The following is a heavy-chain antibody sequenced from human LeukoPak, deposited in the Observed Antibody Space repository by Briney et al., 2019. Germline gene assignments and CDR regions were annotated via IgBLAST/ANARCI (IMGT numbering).Heavy chain of an antibody. CDR1: GYSFTSSW. CDR3: ARLVVRGVIMYYFDY. D-gene: IGHD3-10*02. Sequence: GESLKISCKGSGYSFTSSWIGWVRQMPGKGLEWMGIIYPGDSDTRYSPSFQGQVTISADKSISTGYLQWSSLKASDTAMYYCARLVVRGVIMYYFDYWGHGTLVTVSS. CDR2: IYPGDSDT. J-gene: IGHJ4*01. V-gene: IGHV5-51*01.